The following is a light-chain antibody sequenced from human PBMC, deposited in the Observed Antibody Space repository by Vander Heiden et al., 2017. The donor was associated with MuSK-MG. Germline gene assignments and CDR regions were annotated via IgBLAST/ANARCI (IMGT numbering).Light chain of an antibody. CDR2: TAS. J-gene: IGKJ2*01. Sequence: DIQLTQSASFLSASVRDRVTITCRASEGIRGYLAWYQEKPGKAPKLLIYTASTLQSGVPSRFSGSGSGTEFTLTISSLQPEDFATYYCQQLNSYPYTFGQGTKLEIK. V-gene: IGKV1-9*01. CDR1: EGIRGY. CDR3: QQLNSYPYT.